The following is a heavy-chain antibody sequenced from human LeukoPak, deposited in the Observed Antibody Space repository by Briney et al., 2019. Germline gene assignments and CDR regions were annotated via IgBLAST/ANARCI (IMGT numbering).Heavy chain of an antibody. D-gene: IGHD5-12*01. CDR1: GGSFSGYY. CDR2: INHSGST. CDR3: ARDYRGYSGYGPYYYYYGMDV. Sequence: SETLSLTCAVYGGSFSGYYWSWIRQPPGKGLEWIGEINHSGSTNYNPSLKSRVTISVDTSKNQFSLKLSSVTAADTAVYYCARDYRGYSGYGPYYYYYGMDVWGQGTTVTVSS. J-gene: IGHJ6*02. V-gene: IGHV4-34*01.